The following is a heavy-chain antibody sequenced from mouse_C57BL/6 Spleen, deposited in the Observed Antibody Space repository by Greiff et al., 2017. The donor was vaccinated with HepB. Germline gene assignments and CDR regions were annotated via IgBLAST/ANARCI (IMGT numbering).Heavy chain of an antibody. CDR1: GYTFTSYW. V-gene: IGHV1-55*01. CDR3: ARAPPYYYGSSYEDY. J-gene: IGHJ2*01. CDR2: IYPGSGST. D-gene: IGHD1-1*01. Sequence: QVQLQQPGAELVKPGASVKMSCKASGYTFTSYWITWVKQRPGQGLEWIGDIYPGSGSTNYNEKFKSKATLTVVTSSSTAYMQLSSLTSEDSAVYYCARAPPYYYGSSYEDYWGQGTTLTVSS.